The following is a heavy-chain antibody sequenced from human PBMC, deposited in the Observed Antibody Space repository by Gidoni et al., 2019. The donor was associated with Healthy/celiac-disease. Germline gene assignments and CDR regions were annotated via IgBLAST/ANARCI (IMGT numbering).Heavy chain of an antibody. D-gene: IGHD1-26*01. CDR1: GGSISSYY. V-gene: IGHV4-59*01. Sequence: QVQLQAPGPGLVKPSETMSLTCTVSGGSISSYYWSWIRPPPGKGLVCFGNIHYSGSTNYNPSLKSRVTISVDTSKNQFSLKLSSVTAADTAVYYCARESPIVGATTFDYWGQGTLVTVSS. CDR3: ARESPIVGATTFDY. J-gene: IGHJ4*02. CDR2: IHYSGST.